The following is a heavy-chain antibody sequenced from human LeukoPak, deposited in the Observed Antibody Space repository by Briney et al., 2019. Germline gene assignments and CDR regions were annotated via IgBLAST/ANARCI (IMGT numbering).Heavy chain of an antibody. Sequence: KPSETLSLTCAVYGGSFSGYYWSWIRQPPGKGLEWIGEINHSGSTNYNPSLKSRVTISVDTSKNQFSLKLSSVTAADTAVYYCARGVYGSPLDYWGQGTLVTVSS. CDR3: ARGVYGSPLDY. CDR2: INHSGST. J-gene: IGHJ4*02. V-gene: IGHV4-34*01. CDR1: GGSFSGYY. D-gene: IGHD3-16*01.